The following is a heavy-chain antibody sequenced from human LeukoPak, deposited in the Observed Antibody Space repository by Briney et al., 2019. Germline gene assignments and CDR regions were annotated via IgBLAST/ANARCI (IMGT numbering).Heavy chain of an antibody. V-gene: IGHV6-1*01. D-gene: IGHD1-26*01. J-gene: IGHJ4*02. CDR3: ARTQSGSYHGAVDC. CDR1: GDSVSSNSAA. CDR2: TYYRSKWFN. Sequence: SQTLSLTFAISGDSVSSNSAAWNWIRQSPTRGLEWLGMTYYRSKWFNDYEVSVKSRITVNPDTSKSQFSLQLNSVTPEDTAVYFCARTQSGSYHGAVDCWGQGTLVTVSS.